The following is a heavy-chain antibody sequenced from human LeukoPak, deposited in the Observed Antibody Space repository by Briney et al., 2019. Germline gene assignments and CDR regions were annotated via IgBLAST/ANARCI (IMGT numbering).Heavy chain of an antibody. CDR1: GFTFSSYA. D-gene: IGHD2-21*01. V-gene: IGHV3-23*01. CDR2: ISGSGGST. Sequence: PGGSLRLSCAASGFTFSSYAMSWVRQAPGKGLEWVSAISGSGGSTYYADSVKGRFTISRNNSKNTLYLQMNSLRAEDTAVYYCAKDDSPILWWTFDYWGQGTLVTVSS. CDR3: AKDDSPILWWTFDY. J-gene: IGHJ4*02.